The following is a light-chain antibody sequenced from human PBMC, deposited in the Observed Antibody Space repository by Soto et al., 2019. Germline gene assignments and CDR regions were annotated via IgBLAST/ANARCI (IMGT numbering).Light chain of an antibody. V-gene: IGKV1-27*01. J-gene: IGKJ4*01. Sequence: DIQMTQSPSSLSASVGDRVTITCRASQDISNFLTWYQQKPGKLPKLLIYTSSTLQSGVPSRFSGSGSGTYLTLTISSLQPEDVATYYCQKHDSAPLTFGGGTKVEIK. CDR3: QKHDSAPLT. CDR2: TSS. CDR1: QDISNF.